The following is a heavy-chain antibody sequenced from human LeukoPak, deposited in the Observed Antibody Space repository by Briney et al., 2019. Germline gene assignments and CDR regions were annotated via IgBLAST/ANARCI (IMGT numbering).Heavy chain of an antibody. J-gene: IGHJ4*02. CDR2: ISGSGGST. CDR3: AKVVGTGTTPTDY. Sequence: GGSLRLSCAASGFIFSDHFMDWVRQAPGKGLEWVSAISGSGGSTDYADSVKGRFTISRDNSKNTLSLQMNSLRVEDTAVCYCAKVVGTGTTPTDYWGQGTLVTVSS. D-gene: IGHD1-1*01. CDR1: GFIFSDHF. V-gene: IGHV3-23*01.